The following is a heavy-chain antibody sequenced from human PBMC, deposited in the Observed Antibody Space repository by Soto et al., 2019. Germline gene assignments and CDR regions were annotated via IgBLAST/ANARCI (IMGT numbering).Heavy chain of an antibody. J-gene: IGHJ4*02. V-gene: IGHV4-34*01. CDR3: ARGVGWLFL. CDR1: GGSFSGYY. D-gene: IGHD3-22*01. CDR2: INHSGST. Sequence: KPSETLSLTCAVYGGSFSGYYWSWIRQPPGKGLEWIGEINHSGSTNYNPSLKSRVTISVDTSKNQFSLKLSSVTAADTAVYYCARGVGWLFLWGQGTLVTVSS.